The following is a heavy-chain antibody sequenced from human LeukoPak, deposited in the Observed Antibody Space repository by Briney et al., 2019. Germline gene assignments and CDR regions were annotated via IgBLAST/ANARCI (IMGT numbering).Heavy chain of an antibody. V-gene: IGHV3-11*04. J-gene: IGHJ3*02. CDR1: GFTFSDYY. D-gene: IGHD2-15*01. Sequence: GGSLRLSCAAPGFTFSDYYMSWICQAPGKGLEWVSYISSSGSTIYYADSVKGRFTISRDNAKNSLYLQMNSLRAEDTAVYYCARPVVAATTPDTFDIWGQGTMVTVSS. CDR3: ARPVVAATTPDTFDI. CDR2: ISSSGSTI.